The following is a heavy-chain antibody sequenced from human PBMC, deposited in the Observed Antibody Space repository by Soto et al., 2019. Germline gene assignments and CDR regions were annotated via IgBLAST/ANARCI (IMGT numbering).Heavy chain of an antibody. CDR3: ATYSSPFDY. Sequence: EVQLMDSGGGLVQPGGSLRLSCAASEFSFSSYALNWVRQAPGKGLEWVSAISATGTTTYYADSVKGRFTISRDNSKRTLFLQMDSLSPEDTAVYYCATYSSPFDYWGQGTLVTVSS. CDR1: EFSFSSYA. CDR2: ISATGTTT. J-gene: IGHJ4*02. V-gene: IGHV3-23*01. D-gene: IGHD6-13*01.